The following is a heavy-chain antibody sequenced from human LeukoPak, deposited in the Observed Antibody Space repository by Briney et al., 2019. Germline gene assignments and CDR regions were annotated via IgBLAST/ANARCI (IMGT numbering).Heavy chain of an antibody. D-gene: IGHD3-10*01. Sequence: GGAPRLSRASPWINLRDYYMGWIRPAPREGVEWVSYLSSSGSTFSYADSVKGRFTISRDNAKNSLYLQMNSLRAEDTAVYYCARHYGSGSYYPFDYWGQGTLVTVSS. V-gene: IGHV3-11*04. CDR1: INLRDYY. CDR2: LSSSGSTF. J-gene: IGHJ4*02. CDR3: ARHYGSGSYYPFDY.